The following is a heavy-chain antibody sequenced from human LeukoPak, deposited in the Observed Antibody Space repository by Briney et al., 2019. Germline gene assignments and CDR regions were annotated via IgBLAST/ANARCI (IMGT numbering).Heavy chain of an antibody. CDR3: ARDTYSSSWYHTQTYYYYYGMDV. V-gene: IGHV4-31*03. D-gene: IGHD6-13*01. J-gene: IGHJ6*02. CDR1: GGSISSGGYY. CDR2: IYYSGST. Sequence: PSQTLSLTCTVSGGSISSGGYYWSWIRQHPGKGLEWIGYIYYSGSTYYNPSLKSRVTISVDTSKNQFSLKLSSVTAADTAVYYCARDTYSSSWYHTQTYYYYYGMDVWGQGTTVTVSS.